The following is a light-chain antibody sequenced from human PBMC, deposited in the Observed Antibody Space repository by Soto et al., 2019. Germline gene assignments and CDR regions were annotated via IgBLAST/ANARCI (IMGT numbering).Light chain of an antibody. CDR1: QRISSW. V-gene: IGKV1-5*03. CDR3: QHYKTFPWT. J-gene: IGKJ1*01. CDR2: KAS. Sequence: DIQMTQSPSTLSASVGDRVTITCRASQRISSWLAWYQQKPGEAPKVLIYKASNLERRVPSRFSGSGSETDFNLTISNLQPEDFATYYCQHYKTFPWTFGQGTKVDIK.